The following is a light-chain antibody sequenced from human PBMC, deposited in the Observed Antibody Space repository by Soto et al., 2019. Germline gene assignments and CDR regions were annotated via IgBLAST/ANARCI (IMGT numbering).Light chain of an antibody. CDR2: WAS. V-gene: IGKV4-1*01. J-gene: IGKJ4*01. CDR3: QQYYSTPPLT. Sequence: EIVMTQSPDSLAVSLGERATINCKSSQSALYSSNNKNYLAWYQQKPGQPPKLLIYWASTRESGVPDRFSGSGSGTDFTLTISSLQAEDVAVYYCQQYYSTPPLTFGGGTKVEIK. CDR1: QSALYSSNNKNY.